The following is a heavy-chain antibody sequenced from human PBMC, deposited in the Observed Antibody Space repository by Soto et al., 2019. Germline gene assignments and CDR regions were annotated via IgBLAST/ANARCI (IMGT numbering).Heavy chain of an antibody. CDR1: GFTFSSYG. CDR3: ARDQQWLVPSPFDY. CDR2: IWYDGSNK. J-gene: IGHJ4*02. Sequence: QVQLVESGGGVVQPGRSLRLSCAASGFTFSSYGMHWVRQAPGKGLEWVAVIWYDGSNKYYADSVKGGFTISRDNSKNTLYLQMNSLRAEDTAVYYCARDQQWLVPSPFDYWGQGTLVTVSS. D-gene: IGHD6-19*01. V-gene: IGHV3-33*01.